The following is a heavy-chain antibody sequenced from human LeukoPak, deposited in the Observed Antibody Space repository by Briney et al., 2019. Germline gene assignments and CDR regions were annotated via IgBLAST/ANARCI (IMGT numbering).Heavy chain of an antibody. CDR1: GYTFTSYG. Sequence: GASVKVSCKASGYTFTSYGISWARQAPGQGLEWMGWINPNSGGTNYAQKLQGRVTMTTDTSTSTAYMELRSLRSDDTAVYYCARDEYYDSSGYQGDAFDIWGQGTMVTVSS. V-gene: IGHV1-18*01. CDR3: ARDEYYDSSGYQGDAFDI. J-gene: IGHJ3*02. D-gene: IGHD3-22*01. CDR2: INPNSGGT.